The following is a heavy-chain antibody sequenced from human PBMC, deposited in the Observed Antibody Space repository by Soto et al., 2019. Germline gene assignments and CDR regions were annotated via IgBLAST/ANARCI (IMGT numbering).Heavy chain of an antibody. V-gene: IGHV4-59*01. Sequence: SETVSLTCTVSGGSISSYYWIWIRQSPGKGLEWIGYIHYSGSTKSNPSLKSRVTISVDTSRNQVSLKLSSVTAADSAVYFCARARYQLLHPYYYGMDVWGQGTTVTVSS. CDR2: IHYSGST. CDR3: ARARYQLLHPYYYGMDV. CDR1: GGSISSYY. J-gene: IGHJ6*02. D-gene: IGHD2-2*01.